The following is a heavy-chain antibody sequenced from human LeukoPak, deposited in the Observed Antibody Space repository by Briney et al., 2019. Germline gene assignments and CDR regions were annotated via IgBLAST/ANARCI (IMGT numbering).Heavy chain of an antibody. CDR3: VRELTETEGFSYYLYNMEV. V-gene: IGHV4-59*01. CDR1: GGSISGDY. D-gene: IGHD4-11*01. CDR2: IHSSGST. Sequence: PSETLSLTCTVSGGSISGDYWSWIRQSPGKGLEWIAYIHSSGSTSYNPSLKSRVTISVDTSMNEVSLKVRSVTAAGTAIYYCVRELTETEGFSYYLYNMEVWGKGTTVIVSS. J-gene: IGHJ6*03.